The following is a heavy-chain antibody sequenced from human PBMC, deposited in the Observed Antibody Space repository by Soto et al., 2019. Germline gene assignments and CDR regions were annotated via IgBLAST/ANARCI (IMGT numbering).Heavy chain of an antibody. CDR3: AGGGVRGVITRTRDYYGMDV. Sequence: GESLKISCKGSGYSFTSYWIGWVRQMPGKGLEWMGIIYPGDSDTRYSPSFQGQVTISADKSISTAYLQWTSLKASDTAMYYCAGGGVRGVITRTRDYYGMDVWGQGTTVTVSS. D-gene: IGHD3-10*01. V-gene: IGHV5-51*01. CDR1: GYSFTSYW. J-gene: IGHJ6*02. CDR2: IYPGDSDT.